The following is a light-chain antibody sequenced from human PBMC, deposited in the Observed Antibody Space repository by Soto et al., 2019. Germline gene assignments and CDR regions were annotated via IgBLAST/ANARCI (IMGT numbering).Light chain of an antibody. CDR3: QQYNNWPWT. CDR1: QSVSSY. Sequence: EIVLTQSPGILSLSPGERASLSCGASQSVSSYLAWYQQKPGQAPRLLIYDASNRATGIPARFSGSGSGTDFTLTISSLEPEDFAVYYCQQYNNWPWTFGQGTKVDIK. J-gene: IGKJ1*01. CDR2: DAS. V-gene: IGKV3-11*01.